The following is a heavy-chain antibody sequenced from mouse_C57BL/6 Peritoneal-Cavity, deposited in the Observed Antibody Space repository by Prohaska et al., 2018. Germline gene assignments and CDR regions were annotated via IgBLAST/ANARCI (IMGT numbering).Heavy chain of an antibody. Sequence: EVQLVESGGGLVKPGGSLKLSCAASGFTFSSYAMSWVRQTPEKRLELVATISDGGSYTYYPDNVKGRFTISRYNAKNNLYLQMSHLKSEDTAMNYCARETTVGAWYFDVWGTGTTVTVSS. V-gene: IGHV5-4*01. CDR3: ARETTVGAWYFDV. CDR1: GFTFSSYA. D-gene: IGHD1-1*01. J-gene: IGHJ1*03. CDR2: ISDGGSYT.